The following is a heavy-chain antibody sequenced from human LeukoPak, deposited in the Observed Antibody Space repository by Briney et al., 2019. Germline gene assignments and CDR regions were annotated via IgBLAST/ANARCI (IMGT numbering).Heavy chain of an antibody. J-gene: IGHJ4*02. CDR3: ARMTIIVVASINPLDY. CDR2: ISAYNGNT. CDR1: GYTFTSYG. V-gene: IGHV1-18*01. D-gene: IGHD3-22*01. Sequence: ASVKVSCKASGYTFTSYGISWVRQAPGQGLEWMGWISAYNGNTNYAQKLQGRVTMTTDTSTSTAYMELRSLRSDDTAVYYCARMTIIVVASINPLDYWGQGTLVTVSS.